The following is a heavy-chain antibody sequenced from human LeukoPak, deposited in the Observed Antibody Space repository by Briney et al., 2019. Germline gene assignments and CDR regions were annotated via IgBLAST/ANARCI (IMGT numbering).Heavy chain of an antibody. Sequence: GGSLRLSCAASGFTFSSYGMHWVRQAPGKGLEWVAVISYDGSNKYYADSVKGRFTISRDNAKNSLYLQMNSLRAEDTALYYCAKDSLAYYYDSSGYVDYWGQGTLVTVSS. V-gene: IGHV3-30*18. J-gene: IGHJ4*02. D-gene: IGHD3-22*01. CDR1: GFTFSSYG. CDR2: ISYDGSNK. CDR3: AKDSLAYYYDSSGYVDY.